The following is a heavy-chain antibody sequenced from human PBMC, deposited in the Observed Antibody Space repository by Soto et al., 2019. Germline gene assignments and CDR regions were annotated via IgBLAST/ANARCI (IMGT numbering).Heavy chain of an antibody. D-gene: IGHD1-26*01. Sequence: EVQLVESGGGLVEPGGSLRLSCAASGFIFINAWMHWVRQAPGKGLEWVGRIKSKTDGGTTDYAAPVTGRFIISRDDSKNTLDLQINSLKMDDTAVYYCSALGVWGQGTTVTVSS. J-gene: IGHJ6*02. CDR2: IKSKTDGGTT. V-gene: IGHV3-15*07. CDR1: GFIFINAW. CDR3: SALGV.